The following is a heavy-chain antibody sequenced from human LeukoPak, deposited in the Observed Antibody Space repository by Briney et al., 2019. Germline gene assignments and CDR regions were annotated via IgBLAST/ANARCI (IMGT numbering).Heavy chain of an antibody. J-gene: IGHJ6*02. CDR1: GFTFSSYA. D-gene: IGHD2-2*01. CDR2: ISGSGGST. V-gene: IGHV3-23*01. CDR3: AKGGREVRDYYYGMDV. Sequence: PGGSLRLSCAASGFTFSSYAMSWVRQAPGKGLEWVSAISGSGGSTYYADSVKGRFTISRDNSKNTLYLQMNSLRAEDTAAYYCAKGGREVRDYYYGMDVWGQGTTVTVSS.